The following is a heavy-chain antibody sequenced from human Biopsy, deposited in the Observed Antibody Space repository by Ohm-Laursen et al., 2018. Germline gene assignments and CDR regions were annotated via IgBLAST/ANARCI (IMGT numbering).Heavy chain of an antibody. D-gene: IGHD3-22*01. CDR1: GLTFRIYG. J-gene: IGHJ4*02. V-gene: IGHV3-33*01. CDR2: IWYDGSNK. Sequence: SLRLSCAASGLTFRIYGMHWVRQAPGKGLGWGAVIWYDGSNKYYADSVKGRFTISRDDPKNTLYLQMNSLRAEDTAVYYCAREGDDSSGYTPHYFDYWGQGTLVTVSS. CDR3: AREGDDSSGYTPHYFDY.